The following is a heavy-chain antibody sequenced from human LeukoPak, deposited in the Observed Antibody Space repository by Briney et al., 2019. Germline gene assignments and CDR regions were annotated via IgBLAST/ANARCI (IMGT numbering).Heavy chain of an antibody. J-gene: IGHJ5*02. V-gene: IGHV4-34*01. D-gene: IGHD5-12*01. Sequence: PSETLSLTCAVYGGSFSGYYWSWIRQPPGKGLEWIGEINHSGSTNYNPSLKSRVTISVDTSKNQFSLKLSSVTAADTAVYYCARGYEHWFDPWGQGTLVTVSS. CDR1: GGSFSGYY. CDR3: ARGYEHWFDP. CDR2: INHSGST.